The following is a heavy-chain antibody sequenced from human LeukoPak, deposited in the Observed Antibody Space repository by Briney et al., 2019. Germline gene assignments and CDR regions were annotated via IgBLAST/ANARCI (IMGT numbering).Heavy chain of an antibody. J-gene: IGHJ4*02. D-gene: IGHD2/OR15-2a*01. CDR2: IHHSGST. Sequence: PSGTLSLTCDDSGGSISSGYWWSWVRQLPGKGLEWIGEIHHSGSTNYNPSLKSRVTISMDKSKNQFSVMLTPVTAADTAVYYCARNAYYSADYWGQGTLVTVSS. CDR1: GGSISSGYW. CDR3: ARNAYYSADY. V-gene: IGHV4-4*02.